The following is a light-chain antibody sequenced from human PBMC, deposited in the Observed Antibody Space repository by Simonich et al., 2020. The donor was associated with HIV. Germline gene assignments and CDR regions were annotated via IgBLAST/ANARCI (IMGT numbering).Light chain of an antibody. CDR3: QQSYSTPFYT. Sequence: DIQMTQSPSSVSASVGDGVTITCRASQGVSNWLAWYQQKPGEAPKLLIYAASSLQSGVPSRFSGSGSGTDFTLTISSLQREDFANYYCQQSYSTPFYTFGQGTKLEIK. CDR2: AAS. V-gene: IGKV1-12*02. J-gene: IGKJ2*01. CDR1: QGVSNW.